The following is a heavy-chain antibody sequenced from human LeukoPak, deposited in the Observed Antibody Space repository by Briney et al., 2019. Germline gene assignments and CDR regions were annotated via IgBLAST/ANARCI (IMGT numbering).Heavy chain of an antibody. V-gene: IGHV4-59*01. CDR1: GGSMNNDY. J-gene: IGHJ4*02. Sequence: SETLSLTCTVSGGSMNNDYWSWVRQPPGKGPEWIGYLSYSGTTKYNPSFKSRVTISVDTSKNLFSLKLTSVTAADTAVYYCARDPFDWGQGTLVIVSS. CDR2: LSYSGTT. CDR3: ARDPFD.